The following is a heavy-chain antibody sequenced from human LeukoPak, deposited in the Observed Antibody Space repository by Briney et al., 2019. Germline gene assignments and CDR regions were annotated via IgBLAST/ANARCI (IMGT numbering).Heavy chain of an antibody. D-gene: IGHD2-2*01. CDR3: AKVEGDIVVVPAYFDY. CDR1: GFTFSDYY. V-gene: IGHV3-23*01. CDR2: ISGSGGST. J-gene: IGHJ4*02. Sequence: GGSLRLSCAASGFTFSDYYMSWIRQAPGKGLEWVSAISGSGGSTYYADSVKGRFTISRDNSKNTLYLQMNSLRAEDTAVYYCAKVEGDIVVVPAYFDYWGQGTLVTVSS.